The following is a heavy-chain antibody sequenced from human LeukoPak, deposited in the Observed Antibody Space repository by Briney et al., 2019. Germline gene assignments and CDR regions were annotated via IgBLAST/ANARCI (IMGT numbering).Heavy chain of an antibody. D-gene: IGHD3-3*01. Sequence: PSETLSLTCAVSGYSISNGYYWVWLRQPPGRGLEGIDSLYHSDSAYYTTSLKSRVSISMDTSKNSLSLTMSFVSAADTAVYYCARQHDSYNSYCIDVWGSGTTVTVSS. CDR2: LYHSDSA. J-gene: IGHJ6*03. CDR1: GYSISNGYY. CDR3: ARQHDSYNSYCIDV. V-gene: IGHV4-38-2*01.